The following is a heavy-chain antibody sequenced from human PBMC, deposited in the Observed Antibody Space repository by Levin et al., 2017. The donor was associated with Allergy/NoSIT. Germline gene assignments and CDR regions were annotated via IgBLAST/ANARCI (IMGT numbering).Heavy chain of an antibody. J-gene: IGHJ4*02. CDR1: GFTFSSYA. D-gene: IGHD3-3*01. CDR2: ISGSGGSS. CDR3: AKDLEETLAAGFLEWSPDPPYAFDY. Sequence: PGESLKISCAASGFTFSSYAMSWVRQAPGKGLEWVSAISGSGGSSYYADSVKGRFTISRDNSKNTLYLQMNSLRAEDTAVYYCAKDLEETLAAGFLEWSPDPPYAFDYWGQGTLVTVSS. V-gene: IGHV3-23*01.